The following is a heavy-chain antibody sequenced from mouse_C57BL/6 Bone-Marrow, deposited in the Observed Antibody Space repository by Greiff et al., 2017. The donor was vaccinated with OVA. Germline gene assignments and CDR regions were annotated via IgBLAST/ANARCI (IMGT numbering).Heavy chain of an antibody. D-gene: IGHD2-1*01. Sequence: QVQLQQSGAELVKPGASVKISCKASGYAFSSYWMNWVKQRPGKGLEWIGQIYPGDGDTNYNGKFKGKATLTADKSSSTAYMQLSSLTSEDSAVYFCARGGIYYGNSWFAYWGQGTLVTVSA. V-gene: IGHV1-80*01. CDR2: IYPGDGDT. CDR1: GYAFSSYW. J-gene: IGHJ3*01. CDR3: ARGGIYYGNSWFAY.